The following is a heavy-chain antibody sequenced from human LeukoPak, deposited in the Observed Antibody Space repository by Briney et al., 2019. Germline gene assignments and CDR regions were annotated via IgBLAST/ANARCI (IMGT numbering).Heavy chain of an antibody. CDR2: INHSVST. Sequence: SETLSLTCAVYGGPLSGYYWSWIRQPPGKGLEWIGEINHSVSTNYNPSPKSRVTISVDTSKNQFSLKLSSVTAPDTAVYYCARGRPFYGSGSYWVRGYYGMDVWGQGTTVTVSS. J-gene: IGHJ6*02. CDR1: GGPLSGYY. D-gene: IGHD3-10*01. V-gene: IGHV4-34*01. CDR3: ARGRPFYGSGSYWVRGYYGMDV.